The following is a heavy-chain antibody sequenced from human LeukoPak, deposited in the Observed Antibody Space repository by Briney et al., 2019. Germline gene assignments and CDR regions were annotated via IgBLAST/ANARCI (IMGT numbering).Heavy chain of an antibody. V-gene: IGHV1-18*01. CDR3: ARTGQPASTLLAWFAP. CDR1: GYTFTSYG. CDR2: ISAYKGNT. Sequence: ASVKVSPKASGYTFTSYGISWVRQAPGQGREWVGWISAYKGNTNYAQKLQGRVTMNTGTSTSPAYMELRSLRSDDTAVYYSARTGQPASTLLAWFAPWGQGTLVTVSS. D-gene: IGHD5-18*01. J-gene: IGHJ5*02.